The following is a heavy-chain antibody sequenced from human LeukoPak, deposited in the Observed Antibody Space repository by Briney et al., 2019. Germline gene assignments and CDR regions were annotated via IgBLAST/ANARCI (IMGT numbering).Heavy chain of an antibody. J-gene: IGHJ3*02. Sequence: GASVKVSCKASGYTFTSYGISRVRQAPGQGLEWMGWISAYNGNTNYAQKLQGRVTMTTDTSTSTAYMELRSLRSDDTAVYYCAKDSGYDWVDAFDIWGQGTMVTVSS. D-gene: IGHD5-12*01. CDR3: AKDSGYDWVDAFDI. V-gene: IGHV1-18*04. CDR1: GYTFTSYG. CDR2: ISAYNGNT.